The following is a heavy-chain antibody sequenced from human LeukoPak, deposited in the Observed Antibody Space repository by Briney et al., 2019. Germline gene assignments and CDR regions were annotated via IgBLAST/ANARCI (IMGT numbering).Heavy chain of an antibody. CDR2: ISGSGGST. CDR3: ARVTYSGWYIPTYYYYYYYMDV. CDR1: GFTFSSYA. J-gene: IGHJ6*03. V-gene: IGHV3-23*01. Sequence: GGSLRLSCAASGFTFSSYAMSWVRQAPGKGLEWVSAISGSGGSTYYADSVKGRFTISRDNAKNSLYLQMNSLRAEDTAVYYCARVTYSGWYIPTYYYYYYYMDVWGKGTTVTVSS. D-gene: IGHD6-19*01.